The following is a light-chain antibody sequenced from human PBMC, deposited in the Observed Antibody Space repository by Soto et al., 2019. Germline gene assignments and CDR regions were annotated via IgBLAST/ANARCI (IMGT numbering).Light chain of an antibody. CDR3: QSYDSSNVV. CDR1: SGSIASNY. CDR2: EDN. V-gene: IGLV6-57*03. J-gene: IGLJ2*01. Sequence: NFMLTQPHPVSESPGKTVTISCTRSSGSIASNYVQWYQQRPGSAPTTVIYEDNQRPSGVPDRFSGSIDSSSNSASFTISGLKTEDEADYYCQSYDSSNVVFGGGTKLTVL.